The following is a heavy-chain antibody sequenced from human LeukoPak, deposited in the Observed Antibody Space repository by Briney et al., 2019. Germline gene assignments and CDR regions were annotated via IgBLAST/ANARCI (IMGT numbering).Heavy chain of an antibody. D-gene: IGHD3-22*01. CDR1: GGSFSGYY. J-gene: IGHJ4*02. CDR2: TNHSGST. V-gene: IGHV4-34*01. Sequence: KPSETLSLTCAVYGGSFSGYYWSWIRQPPGKGLEWIGETNHSGSTNYNPSLKSRVTISVDTSKNQFSLKLSSVTAADTAVYYCARDRSYYYDSSGYYRTFDYWGQGTLVTVSS. CDR3: ARDRSYYYDSSGYYRTFDY.